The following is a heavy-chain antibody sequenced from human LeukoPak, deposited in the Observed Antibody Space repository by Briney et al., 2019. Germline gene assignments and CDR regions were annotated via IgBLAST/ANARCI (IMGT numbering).Heavy chain of an antibody. J-gene: IGHJ4*02. CDR3: ARTYGDYYFDY. V-gene: IGHV1-46*01. CDR2: INPSGGST. Sequence: ASVKVSCKASGYTFTSYYMHWVRQAPGQGLEWTGIINPSGGSTSYAQKFQGRVTMTRDTSTSTVYMELSSLRSEDMAVYYCARTYGDYYFDYWGQGTLVTVSS. CDR1: GYTFTSYY. D-gene: IGHD4-17*01.